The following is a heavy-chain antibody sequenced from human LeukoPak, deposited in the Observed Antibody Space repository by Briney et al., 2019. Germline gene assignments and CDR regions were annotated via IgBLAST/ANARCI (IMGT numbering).Heavy chain of an antibody. Sequence: SETLSLTCTVSGASLSFTSHSWGWVRRYPGKGLEWLATFHSSGSSFYNPSLQSRVTISADTSKSQFSLNLSSVTAADTAVYYCARLPTGFPNWFDTWGQGTLVTVSP. J-gene: IGHJ5*02. CDR1: GASLSFTSHS. D-gene: IGHD4-17*01. CDR3: ARLPTGFPNWFDT. V-gene: IGHV4-39*01. CDR2: FHSSGSS.